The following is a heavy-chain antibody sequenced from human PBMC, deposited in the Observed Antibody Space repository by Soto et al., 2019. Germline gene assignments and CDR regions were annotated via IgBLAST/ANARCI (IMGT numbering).Heavy chain of an antibody. CDR2: ISDGGRFT. V-gene: IGHV3-23*01. CDR1: GFTFSSSA. Sequence: PGGSLRLSCAVSGFTFSSSAMNWVRQAPGKGLEWVSAISDGGRFTYYIDSVKGRFTVSRDDSKNTLYLHMNSLRADDTSIYYYEKSGPPSFFNFWGQGTLVPVSS. J-gene: IGHJ4*02. CDR3: EKSGPPSFFNF. D-gene: IGHD2-15*01.